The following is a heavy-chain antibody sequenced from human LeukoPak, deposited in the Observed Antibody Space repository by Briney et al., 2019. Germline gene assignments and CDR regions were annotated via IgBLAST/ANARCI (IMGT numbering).Heavy chain of an antibody. CDR3: ARERVVSDYNWFDP. D-gene: IGHD6-25*01. V-gene: IGHV4-34*01. J-gene: IGHJ5*02. CDR1: GASFAGYS. CDR2: VNRVGYT. Sequence: SETLSLTCAVHGASFAGYSWSWIRQSPGKGLEWIGEVNRVGYTIYNPSLKSRVNISIDTSTTQFSLRLSSVTVADTAVYFCARERVVSDYNWFDPWGQGTLVTVSS.